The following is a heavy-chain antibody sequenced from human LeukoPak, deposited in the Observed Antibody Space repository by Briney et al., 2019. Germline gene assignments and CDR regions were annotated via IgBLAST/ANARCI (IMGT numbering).Heavy chain of an antibody. D-gene: IGHD3-22*01. V-gene: IGHV3-23*01. CDR2: ISGSGGST. Sequence: PGGSLRLSCAASGFTFSSYAMSWVRQAPGKGLEWVSAISGSGGSTYYADSVKGRFTISRDNSKNTLYLQMNSLRAEDTAVYYCARDPSSGYYYVSFLAYYYYGMDVWGQGTTVTVSS. J-gene: IGHJ6*02. CDR1: GFTFSSYA. CDR3: ARDPSSGYYYVSFLAYYYYGMDV.